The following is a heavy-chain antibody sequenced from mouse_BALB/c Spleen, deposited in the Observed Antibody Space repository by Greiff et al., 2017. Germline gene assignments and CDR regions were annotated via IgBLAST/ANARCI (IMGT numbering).Heavy chain of an antibody. CDR1: GFSLTSYG. Sequence: QVQLQQSGPGLVAPSQSLSITCTVSGFSLTSYGVHWVRQPPGKGLEWLGVIWAGGSTNYNSALMSRLSISKDNSKSQVFLKMNSLQTDDTAMYYCARAYYGSSYAMDYWGQGTSVTVSS. D-gene: IGHD1-1*01. CDR2: IWAGGST. CDR3: ARAYYGSSYAMDY. V-gene: IGHV2-9*02. J-gene: IGHJ4*01.